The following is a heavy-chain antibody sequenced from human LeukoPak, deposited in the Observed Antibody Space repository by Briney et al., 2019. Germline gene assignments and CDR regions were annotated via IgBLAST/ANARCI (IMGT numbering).Heavy chain of an antibody. CDR3: ARGRALRRFDY. V-gene: IGHV1-8*01. CDR2: MNPNSGNT. CDR1: GYTSTSYN. J-gene: IGHJ4*02. Sequence: ASVKISCKASGYTSTSYNINWVRQATGQGVEWMGWMNPNSGNTGYAQKFQGRVTMTRNTSISTAYMELSSLRSEDTAVYYCARGRALRRFDYWGQGTLVIVSS.